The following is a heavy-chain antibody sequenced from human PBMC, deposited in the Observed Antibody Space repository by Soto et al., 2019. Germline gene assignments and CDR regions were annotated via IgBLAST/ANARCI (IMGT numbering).Heavy chain of an antibody. Sequence: QVQLVQSGAEVKKPGASVKVSCKASGYTFTSYDINWVRQATGQGLEWMGWMNPNSGNTGYAQKFQGRVTMTRNTSISTDYMEQSSQRSEDTAVYYCARKSLGYCLSTSCWNWYFDLWGRGTLVTVSS. CDR3: ARKSLGYCLSTSCWNWYFDL. J-gene: IGHJ2*01. V-gene: IGHV1-8*01. D-gene: IGHD2-2*01. CDR2: MNPNSGNT. CDR1: GYTFTSYD.